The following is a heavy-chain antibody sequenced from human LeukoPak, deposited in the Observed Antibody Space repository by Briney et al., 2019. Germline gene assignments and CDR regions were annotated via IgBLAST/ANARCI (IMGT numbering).Heavy chain of an antibody. J-gene: IGHJ4*02. CDR2: INHSGST. D-gene: IGHD5-24*01. V-gene: IGHV4-34*01. CDR3: ARRSYNSPFRY. Sequence: SETLSLTCAVYGGSFSGYYWSWIRQPPGKGLEWIGEINHSGSTNYNPSLKSRVTISVDTSKNQFSLKLSSVTAADTAVYYCARRSYNSPFRYWGQGTLVTVSS. CDR1: GGSFSGYY.